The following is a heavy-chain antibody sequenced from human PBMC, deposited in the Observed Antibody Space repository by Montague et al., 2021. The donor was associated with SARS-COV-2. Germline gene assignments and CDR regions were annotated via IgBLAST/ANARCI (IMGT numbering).Heavy chain of an antibody. V-gene: IGHV4-59*01. CDR3: ARTWRFGQSYGLDI. J-gene: IGHJ3*02. CDR1: GDSISSYY. D-gene: IGHD3-16*01. CDR2: AYYVPSTNSANT. Sequence: SETLSLTRSVSGDSISSYYYNWIRQTPGKELEWIGYAYYVPSTNSANTNSNPSLKRRVTISLDTSENQFSLKLGSVTAADTAVYYCARTWRFGQSYGLDIWGQGTMVTVSS.